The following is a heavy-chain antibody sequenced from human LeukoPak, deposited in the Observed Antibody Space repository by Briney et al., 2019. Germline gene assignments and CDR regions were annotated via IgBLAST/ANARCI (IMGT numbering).Heavy chain of an antibody. CDR3: ARERVVAAAVPFDY. V-gene: IGHV3-21*01. D-gene: IGHD6-13*01. Sequence: GSLRLSCAASGFTFSGYSMNWVRQAPGKGLEWVSSISSSSSYIYYADSVKGRFTISRDNAKNSLYLQMNSLRAEDTAVYYCARERVVAAAVPFDYWGQGTLVTVSS. CDR1: GFTFSGYS. CDR2: ISSSSSYI. J-gene: IGHJ4*02.